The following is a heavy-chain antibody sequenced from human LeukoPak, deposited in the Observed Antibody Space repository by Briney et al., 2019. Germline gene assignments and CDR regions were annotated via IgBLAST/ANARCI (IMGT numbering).Heavy chain of an antibody. CDR1: GVTFSSYS. J-gene: IGHJ4*02. CDR3: ATESDFLTGYGYFVQ. D-gene: IGHD3-9*01. V-gene: IGHV1-69*04. CDR2: IIPVLAIP. Sequence: ASVKVSCKATGVTFSSYSFAWVRQAPGQGFEWVGRIIPVLAIPNYAKTFQGRVTITADKSTSTVYMELSSLRSEDTAVYYCATESDFLTGYGYFVQGGQGTLVTVSS.